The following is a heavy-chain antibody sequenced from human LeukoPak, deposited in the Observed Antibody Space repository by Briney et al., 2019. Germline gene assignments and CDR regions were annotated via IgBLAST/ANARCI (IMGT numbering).Heavy chain of an antibody. CDR3: ASGVYSDYDFCVY. J-gene: IGHJ4*02. CDR1: GGSISSSNW. V-gene: IGHV4-4*01. D-gene: IGHD5-12*01. CDR2: IYHSGST. Sequence: SETLSLTCAVSGGSISSSNWWSWVRRPPGKGLEWIGEIYHSGSTNYNPSLKSPVTISVDKSKNQFYLKLSSVTAADTAVYCRASGVYSDYDFCVYWGQGTVVSVSS.